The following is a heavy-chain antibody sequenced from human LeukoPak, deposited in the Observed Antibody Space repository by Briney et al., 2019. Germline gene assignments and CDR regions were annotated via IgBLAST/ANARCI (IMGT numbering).Heavy chain of an antibody. Sequence: PGGSLRLSCAASGFTFSSYEMNWVRQAPGKGLEWVSYISSSSSTIYYADSVKGRFTISRDNAKNSLYLQMNSLRAEDTAVYYCAISLGGVDYWGQGTLVTVSS. CDR3: AISLGGVDY. CDR1: GFTFSSYE. CDR2: ISSSSSTI. D-gene: IGHD3-16*01. J-gene: IGHJ4*02. V-gene: IGHV3-48*01.